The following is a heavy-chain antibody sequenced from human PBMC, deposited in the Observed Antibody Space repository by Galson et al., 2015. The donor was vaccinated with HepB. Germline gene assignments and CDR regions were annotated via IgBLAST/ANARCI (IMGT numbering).Heavy chain of an antibody. CDR3: ARDLSWGVIAVAGRGGFDY. CDR2: ISYDGSNK. V-gene: IGHV3-30-3*01. CDR1: GFTFSSYA. J-gene: IGHJ4*02. Sequence: SLRLSCAASGFTFSSYAMHWVRQAPGKGLEWVAVISYDGSNKYYADSVKGRFTISRDNSKNTLYLQMNSLRAEDTAVYYCARDLSWGVIAVAGRGGFDYWGQGTLVTVSS. D-gene: IGHD6-19*01.